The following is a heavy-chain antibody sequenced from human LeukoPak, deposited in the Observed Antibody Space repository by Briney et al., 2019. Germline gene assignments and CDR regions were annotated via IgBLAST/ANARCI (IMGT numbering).Heavy chain of an antibody. CDR3: ARGGSSSAAFGIGDYYYGMDV. V-gene: IGHV3-21*01. D-gene: IGHD6-13*01. Sequence: GGSLRLSCAASGFTFSSYSMNWVRQAPGKGLEWVSSISSSSSYIYYADSVKGRFTISRDNAKNSLYLQMNSLRAEDTAVYYCARGGSSSAAFGIGDYYYGMDVWGQGTTVTVSS. CDR2: ISSSSSYI. J-gene: IGHJ6*02. CDR1: GFTFSSYS.